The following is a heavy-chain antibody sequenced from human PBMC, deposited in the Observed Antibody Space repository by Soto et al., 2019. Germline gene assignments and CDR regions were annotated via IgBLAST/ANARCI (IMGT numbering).Heavy chain of an antibody. CDR3: ARVPTGRYGVWNS. CDR1: GFTFSSYW. D-gene: IGHD3-16*01. CDR2: INPDGSIT. J-gene: IGHJ4*02. V-gene: IGHV3-74*03. Sequence: EEQLVESGGGLVQPGGSLRLSCAASGFTFSSYWMHWVRQAPGKGLVWVSRINPDGSITTYADSVKGRFTISRDNAKNTLYLQINSLRGDDTAVYYCARVPTGRYGVWNSWGQGTLVTVSS.